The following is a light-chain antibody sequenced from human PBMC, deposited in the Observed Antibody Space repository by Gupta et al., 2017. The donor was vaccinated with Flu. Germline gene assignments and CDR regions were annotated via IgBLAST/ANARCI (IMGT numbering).Light chain of an antibody. J-gene: IGLJ2*01. V-gene: IGLV2-8*01. CDR1: SADIGIFDF. CDR3: SSYAGSNTMI. CDR2: EVT. Sequence: QSALTQPPSASGSPGPSVTISCTGTSADIGIFDFVSWYQQHPDKAPKLMIYEVTKRPSGVPDRFSGSKSGTTASLTVSGLQAEDEGEYYCSSYAGSNTMIFGGGTKLTVL.